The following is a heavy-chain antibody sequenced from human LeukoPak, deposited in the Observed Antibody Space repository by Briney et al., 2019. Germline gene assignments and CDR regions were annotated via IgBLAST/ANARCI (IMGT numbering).Heavy chain of an antibody. Sequence: SGGSLRLSCAASGFTFNDYAMHWVRQAPGKGLEWVSLISWDGGSTYYADSVKGRFTISRDNSKNTLYLQMNSLRAEDTAVYYCAKDVRAAASPDYFDYWGQGTLVTVSS. D-gene: IGHD6-13*01. V-gene: IGHV3-43D*03. CDR1: GFTFNDYA. CDR2: ISWDGGST. J-gene: IGHJ4*02. CDR3: AKDVRAAASPDYFDY.